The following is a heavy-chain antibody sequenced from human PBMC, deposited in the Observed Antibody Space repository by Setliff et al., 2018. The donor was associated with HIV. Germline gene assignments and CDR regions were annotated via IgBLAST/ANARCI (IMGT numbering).Heavy chain of an antibody. CDR2: TRNKANGYIT. CDR1: GFTFSDYY. Sequence: GSLRLSCAGSGFTFSDYYMDWVRQAPGKGLEWVGRTRNKANGYITEYGASVQGRFTISRDNSKDSLSLQMNNLKAEDTAVYYCVRAAAGLDIWSQGIRVTVSS. J-gene: IGHJ4*02. CDR3: VRAAAGLDI. V-gene: IGHV3-72*01.